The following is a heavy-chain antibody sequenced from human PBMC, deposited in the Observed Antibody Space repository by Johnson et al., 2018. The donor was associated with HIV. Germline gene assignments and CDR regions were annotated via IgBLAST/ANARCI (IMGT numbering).Heavy chain of an antibody. J-gene: IGHJ3*01. D-gene: IGHD4-17*01. CDR2: IYSGGST. CDR3: ASSRANDYGIPDAFPV. CDR1: GFIFRNYW. Sequence: VQLVESGGGLVQPGGSLRLSCAASGFIFRNYWMHWVRQAPGKGLEWVSVIYSGGSTYYADSVKGRFTISRANAKNSVYLQMNSLRAEDTALYYCASSRANDYGIPDAFPVWGQGTMVTVSS. V-gene: IGHV3-74*01.